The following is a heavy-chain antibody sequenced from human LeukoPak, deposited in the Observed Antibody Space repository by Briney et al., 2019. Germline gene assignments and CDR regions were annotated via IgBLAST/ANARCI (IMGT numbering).Heavy chain of an antibody. J-gene: IGHJ4*02. V-gene: IGHV5-51*01. CDR3: AAGGGY. D-gene: IGHD3-16*01. CDR1: GYSFSTDW. Sequence: GESLKISCRGSGYSFSTDWIGLVRQMPGKGLEWMVINRPADSYIEYSPSFQGHVTISVDKSINTAYLQWSSLKASDSAFYYCAAGGGYWGQGTLVTVSS. CDR2: NRPADSYI.